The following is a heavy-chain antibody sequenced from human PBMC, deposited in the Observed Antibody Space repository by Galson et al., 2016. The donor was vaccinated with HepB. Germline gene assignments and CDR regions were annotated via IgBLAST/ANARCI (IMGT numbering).Heavy chain of an antibody. D-gene: IGHD5-18*01. V-gene: IGHV1-8*01. J-gene: IGHJ5*02. CDR2: MNAKSSNT. CDR1: GYTFNSRD. CDR3: ARALRRDTAMTPLDP. Sequence: SVKVSCKASGYTFNSRDINWVRQAAGQGLEWMGWMNAKSSNTGSAQKFQGRLSLTWNTSTRTAFMELRSLTSEDTAVYYCARALRRDTAMTPLDPWGQGTLVAVSS.